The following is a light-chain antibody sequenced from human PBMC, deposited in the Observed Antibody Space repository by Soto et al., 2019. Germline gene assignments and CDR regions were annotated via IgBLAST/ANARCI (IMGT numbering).Light chain of an antibody. CDR1: QSVNRN. J-gene: IGKJ3*01. V-gene: IGKV3-15*01. CDR2: AAS. CDR3: QQYDNWPPT. Sequence: EIGMTQSPSTLSVSTGERATLSCRASQSVNRNLAWYQQKPGQAPRLLIYAASTRATGIAARFSGSGSGTEFTLTISSLQSEDFAVYCCQQYDNWPPTFGPRTKVDIK.